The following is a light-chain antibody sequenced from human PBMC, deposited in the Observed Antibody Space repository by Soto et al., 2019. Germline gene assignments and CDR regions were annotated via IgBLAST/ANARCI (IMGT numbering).Light chain of an antibody. CDR2: DAS. J-gene: IGKJ5*01. V-gene: IGKV3-11*01. CDR1: QSVSSY. Sequence: LTKSAATLSLSPGERATLSCRASQSVSSYLAWYQQKPGRAPRLLIYDASNRATGIPARFSGSGSGTDFTLTISSLEPEDFAVYCCQQRSNWSITFGQVTRLEIK. CDR3: QQRSNWSIT.